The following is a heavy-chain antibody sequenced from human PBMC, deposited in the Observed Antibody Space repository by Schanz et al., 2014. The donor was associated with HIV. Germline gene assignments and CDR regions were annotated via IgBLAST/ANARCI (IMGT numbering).Heavy chain of an antibody. D-gene: IGHD6-19*01. V-gene: IGHV3-23*01. CDR1: GFTFNSYA. CDR2: ISGSGGTT. CDR3: AKGVSVAGSSYYFDY. J-gene: IGHJ4*02. Sequence: EVQLLESGGGWVQPGRSRRLSCEASGFTFNSYAMNWVRKAPGKGLEWVSGISGSGGTTYYADSVKGRFTISRDNAKNSLYLQMSSLRREDTAFYYCAKGVSVAGSSYYFDYWGQGALVTVSS.